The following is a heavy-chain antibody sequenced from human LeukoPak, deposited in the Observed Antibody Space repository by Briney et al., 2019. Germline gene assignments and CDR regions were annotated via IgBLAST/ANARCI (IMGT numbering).Heavy chain of an antibody. Sequence: GGSLRLSCAASGFTFSSYGIHWVRQAPGKGLEWVALTSYDGSNKYYADSVKGRFTISRDNSKNTLYLQMNSLRAEDTAVYYCANENYYGSGSYPDYWGQGTLVTVSS. J-gene: IGHJ4*02. D-gene: IGHD3-10*01. CDR2: TSYDGSNK. CDR3: ANENYYGSGSYPDY. CDR1: GFTFSSYG. V-gene: IGHV3-30*18.